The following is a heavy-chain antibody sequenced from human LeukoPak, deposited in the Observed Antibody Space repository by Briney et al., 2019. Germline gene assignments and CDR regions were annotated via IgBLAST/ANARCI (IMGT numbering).Heavy chain of an antibody. CDR3: ARHVYYGSGSYLTDY. Sequence: SETLSLTCTVSAGSISSSSSYWGWIRQPPGKGLEWIGSLYYSGSTYYNPSLKSRVTISVDTSKNQFSLKLSSVTAADTAVYYCARHVYYGSGSYLTDYWGQGTLVTVSS. J-gene: IGHJ4*02. D-gene: IGHD3-10*01. V-gene: IGHV4-39*01. CDR1: AGSISSSSSY. CDR2: LYYSGST.